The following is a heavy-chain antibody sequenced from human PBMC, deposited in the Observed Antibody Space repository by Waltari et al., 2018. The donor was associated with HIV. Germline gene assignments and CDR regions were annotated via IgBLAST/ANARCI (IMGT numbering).Heavy chain of an antibody. V-gene: IGHV2-70*04. CDR1: GFSLSTSGMR. CDR3: ARSITIFGVVNKGSDACDI. CDR2: IDWDDDK. J-gene: IGHJ3*02. D-gene: IGHD3-3*01. Sequence: QVTLKESGPALVKPTQTLTLTCTFSGFSLSTSGMRVTWIRQPPGKALEWLARIDWDDDKFYSTSLKTRLTISKDTSKNQVLLTMTNMDPVDTATYYCARSITIFGVVNKGSDACDIWGQGTMVTVSS.